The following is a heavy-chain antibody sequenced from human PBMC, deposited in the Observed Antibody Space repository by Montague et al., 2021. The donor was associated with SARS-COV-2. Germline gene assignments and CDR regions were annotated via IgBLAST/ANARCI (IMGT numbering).Heavy chain of an antibody. CDR2: IYYTGST. D-gene: IGHD6-13*01. V-gene: IGHV4-59*01. CDR1: GVSISSYY. Sequence: SETPSLTCTVSGVSISSYYWIWIRQPPGKGLEWIGYIYYTGSTNXNPSLKSRVTISVDTSKNQFSLKLSSVTAADTAVYYCARGVASSEGNWFDPWGQGTLVTVSS. J-gene: IGHJ5*02. CDR3: ARGVASSEGNWFDP.